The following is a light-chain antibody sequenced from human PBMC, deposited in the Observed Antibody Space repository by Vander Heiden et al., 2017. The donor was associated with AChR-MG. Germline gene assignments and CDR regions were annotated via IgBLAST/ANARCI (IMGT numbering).Light chain of an antibody. CDR2: QAS. V-gene: IGKV1-5*03. Sequence: DIQMTQAPSTLSASIGDRVTMTCRASQSISRWLAWYRQKPGKAPQLLIYQASSLQVGVPSRFIGSGSGTEFTLAISSLQPDDFATYYCQQYSSHAGVATFGQGTKVEIK. CDR1: QSISRW. CDR3: QQYSSHAGVAT. J-gene: IGKJ1*01.